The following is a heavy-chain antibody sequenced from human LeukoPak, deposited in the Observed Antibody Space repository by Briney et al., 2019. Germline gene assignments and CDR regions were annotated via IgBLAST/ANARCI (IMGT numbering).Heavy chain of an antibody. D-gene: IGHD1-26*01. CDR1: GFTFSSYA. CDR3: AKASGSSSTHTFDY. Sequence: PGGSLRLSCAASGFTFSSYAMSWVRQAPGKGLEWVSAISGSGGSTYYADSVKGRFTISRDNSKNTLYLQMNSLRAEDTALYYCAKASGSSSTHTFDYWGQGTLVTVSS. V-gene: IGHV3-23*01. J-gene: IGHJ4*02. CDR2: ISGSGGST.